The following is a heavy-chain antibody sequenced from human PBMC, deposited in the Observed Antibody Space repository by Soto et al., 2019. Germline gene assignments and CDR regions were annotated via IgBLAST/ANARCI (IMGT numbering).Heavy chain of an antibody. Sequence: HPGGSLRLSCAASGFTFDDYAMHWVRQAPGKGLEWVSGISWNSGSIGYADSVKGRITISRDNAKNSLYLQMNSLRAEDTALYYCAKAGFWSGYYSLVDYWGQGT. CDR1: GFTFDDYA. CDR2: ISWNSGSI. D-gene: IGHD3-3*01. CDR3: AKAGFWSGYYSLVDY. V-gene: IGHV3-9*01. J-gene: IGHJ4*02.